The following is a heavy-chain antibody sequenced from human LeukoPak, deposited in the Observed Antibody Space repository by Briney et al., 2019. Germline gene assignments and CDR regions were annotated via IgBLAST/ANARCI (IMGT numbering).Heavy chain of an antibody. Sequence: SETLSLTCTVSGGSISSYYWSWLRQPAGKGLEWIGRIYTSGSTNYNPSLKSRVTMPVDTSKNQFSLKLSSVTAADTAVNYCAREPTYYCSGGSCYFVDYWGQGTLVTVSS. CDR3: AREPTYYCSGGSCYFVDY. CDR1: GGSISSYY. J-gene: IGHJ4*02. D-gene: IGHD2-15*01. CDR2: IYTSGST. V-gene: IGHV4-4*07.